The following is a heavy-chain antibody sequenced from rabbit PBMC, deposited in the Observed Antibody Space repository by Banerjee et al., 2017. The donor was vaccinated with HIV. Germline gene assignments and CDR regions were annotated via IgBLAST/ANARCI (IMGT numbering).Heavy chain of an antibody. CDR2: IYTGDGST. CDR3: ARNTNGAYAYFFRLDL. V-gene: IGHV1S40*01. Sequence: QSLEESGGDLVKPGASLTLTCTASGFSFSSSYYMCWARQAPGKGLEWIACIYTGDGSTYYASWAKGRFTISKPSSTTVTLQMTSLTAADTATYFCARNTNGAYAYFFRLDLWGPGTLVTVS. D-gene: IGHD6-1*01. J-gene: IGHJ6*01. CDR1: GFSFSSSYY.